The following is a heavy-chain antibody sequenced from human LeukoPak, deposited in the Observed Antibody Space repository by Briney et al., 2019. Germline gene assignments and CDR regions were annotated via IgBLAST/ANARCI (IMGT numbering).Heavy chain of an antibody. D-gene: IGHD3-3*01. CDR3: AKDTYSSGYYYFDY. V-gene: IGHV3-48*03. J-gene: IGHJ4*02. CDR1: GFTFSSYE. Sequence: GGSLRLSCAASGFTFSSYEMNWVRQAPGKGLEWVSYISSSGSTIYYADSVKGRFTISRDNAKNSLYLQMNSLRAEDTAVYYCAKDTYSSGYYYFDYWGQGTLVTVSS. CDR2: ISSSGSTI.